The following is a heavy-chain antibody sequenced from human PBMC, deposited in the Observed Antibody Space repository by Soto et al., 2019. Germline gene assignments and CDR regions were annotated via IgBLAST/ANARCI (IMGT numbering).Heavy chain of an antibody. CDR3: AKAALALSGVRHYFDY. CDR2: ISDSGGST. Sequence: GGSLRLSCAASEFIFSRHAMNWVRQTPGKGLEWVSAISDSGGSTYYADSVKGRFTISRDNSKNTLYLQMKSLRAEDTAVYFCAKAALALSGVRHYFDYWGQGTLVTVSS. V-gene: IGHV3-23*01. D-gene: IGHD3-3*02. CDR1: EFIFSRHA. J-gene: IGHJ4*02.